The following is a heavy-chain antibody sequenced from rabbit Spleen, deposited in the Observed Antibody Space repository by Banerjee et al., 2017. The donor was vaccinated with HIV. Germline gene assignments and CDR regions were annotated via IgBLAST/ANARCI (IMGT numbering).Heavy chain of an antibody. CDR3: ARDAGSGHYIDAYFDL. V-gene: IGHV1S40*01. CDR1: GFDFSNGYD. CDR2: IYTGNVKT. J-gene: IGHJ4*01. D-gene: IGHD8-1*01. Sequence: QQLVESGGGLVKPGASLTPTCKASGFDFSNGYDLCWVRQAPGKGLEWIGCIYTGNVKTYYASWAKGRFTISKTSSTTVTLQMTSLTVADTATYFCARDAGSGHYIDAYFDLWGPGTLVTVS.